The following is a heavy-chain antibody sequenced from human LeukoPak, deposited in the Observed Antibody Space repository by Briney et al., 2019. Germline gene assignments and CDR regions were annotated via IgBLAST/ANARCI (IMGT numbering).Heavy chain of an antibody. CDR3: AREDEYYYDSSGYLYFDY. CDR2: INPNSGGT. CDR1: GYTFTGYY. V-gene: IGHV1-2*02. Sequence: ASVTVSCKASGYTFTGYYMHWVRQAPGQGLEWMGWINPNSGGTNYAQKFQGRVTMTRDTSISTAYMELSRLRSDDTAVYYCAREDEYYYDSSGYLYFDYWGQGTLVTASS. D-gene: IGHD3-22*01. J-gene: IGHJ4*02.